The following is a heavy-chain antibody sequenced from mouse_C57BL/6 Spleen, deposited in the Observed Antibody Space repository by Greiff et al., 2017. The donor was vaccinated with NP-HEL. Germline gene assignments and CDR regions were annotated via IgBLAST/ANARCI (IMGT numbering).Heavy chain of an antibody. CDR1: GFTFSDYY. CDR2: INYDGSST. D-gene: IGHD2-4*01. Sequence: EVMLVESEGGLVQPGSSMKLSCTASGFTFSDYYMAWVRQVPEKGLEWVANINYDGSSTYYLDSLKSRFIISRDNAKNILYLQMSSLKSEDTATYYCAREPDYGYYFGYWGQGTTLTVSS. CDR3: AREPDYGYYFGY. V-gene: IGHV5-16*01. J-gene: IGHJ2*01.